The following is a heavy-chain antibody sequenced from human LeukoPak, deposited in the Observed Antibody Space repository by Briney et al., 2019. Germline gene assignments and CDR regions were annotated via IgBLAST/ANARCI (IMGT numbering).Heavy chain of an antibody. V-gene: IGHV4-59*11. CDR2: IYYSGST. J-gene: IGHJ5*02. CDR1: GGSISSHY. D-gene: IGHD3-22*01. CDR3: AREKDSSGYYYWFDP. Sequence: SETLSLTCTVSGGSISSHYWSWIRQPPGKGLEWTGYIYYSGSTNYNPSLKSRVTISVDTSKNQFSLKLSSVTAADTAVYYCAREKDSSGYYYWFDPWGQGTLVTVSS.